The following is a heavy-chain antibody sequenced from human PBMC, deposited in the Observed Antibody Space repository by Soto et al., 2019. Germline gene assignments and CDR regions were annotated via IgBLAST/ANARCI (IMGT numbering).Heavy chain of an antibody. D-gene: IGHD1-26*01. J-gene: IGHJ4*02. CDR2: ISAYNGNT. CDR1: GYAFTSYG. V-gene: IGHV1-18*04. CDR3: ASWVGVGAPALGC. Sequence: VKVSCTASGYAFTSYGISWVRQAPGQGLEWMGWISAYNGNTNYAQKLQGRVTMTTDTSTSTAYMELRSLRSDDTAVYYCASWVGVGAPALGCWGQGTLVTVSS.